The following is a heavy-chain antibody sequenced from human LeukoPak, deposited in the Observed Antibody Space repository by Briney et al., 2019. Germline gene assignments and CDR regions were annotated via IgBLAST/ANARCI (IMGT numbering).Heavy chain of an antibody. CDR2: FFLKGST. CDR1: GYSITSAYY. J-gene: IGHJ4*02. Sequence: SETLSLACTVSGYSITSAYYWGWIRQPPGKGLEWIGSFFLKGSTYYNPSLKSRVTISVDTSKNQFSLTLSSVTAADTAVYFCARGILRDYYDSSGFYHRGGVGYWGQGTLVTVSS. CDR3: ARGILRDYYDSSGFYHRGGVGY. V-gene: IGHV4-38-2*02. D-gene: IGHD3-22*01.